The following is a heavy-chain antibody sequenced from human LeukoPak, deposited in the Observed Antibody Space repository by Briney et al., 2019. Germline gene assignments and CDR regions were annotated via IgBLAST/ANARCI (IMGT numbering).Heavy chain of an antibody. Sequence: GGSLRLSCAASGFTFSSYWMHWVRQAPGKGLVWVSRINSDGSSTSYADSVKGRFTISRDNAKNTLYLQMNSLRAEDTAVYYCARCPVLQRQDLSDYWGQGTLVTVSS. D-gene: IGHD6-25*01. CDR3: ARCPVLQRQDLSDY. CDR1: GFTFSSYW. V-gene: IGHV3-74*01. CDR2: INSDGSST. J-gene: IGHJ4*02.